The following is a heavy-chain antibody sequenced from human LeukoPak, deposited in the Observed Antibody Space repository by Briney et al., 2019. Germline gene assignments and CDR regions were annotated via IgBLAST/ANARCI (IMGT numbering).Heavy chain of an antibody. D-gene: IGHD3-9*01. Sequence: SETLSLTCAVSGGSISSSSYYWGWIRQPPGKGLEWIGSVYHGGSTYDNPSLKSRVTISVDTSKNQFSLKLISVTAADTAVYYCARPVAGYYDILTGYYRGYYFDYWGQGTLVTVSS. J-gene: IGHJ4*02. CDR2: VYHGGST. CDR1: GGSISSSSYY. V-gene: IGHV4-39*01. CDR3: ARPVAGYYDILTGYYRGYYFDY.